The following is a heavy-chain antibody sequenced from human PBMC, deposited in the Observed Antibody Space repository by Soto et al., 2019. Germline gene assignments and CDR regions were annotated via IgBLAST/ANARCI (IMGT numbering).Heavy chain of an antibody. J-gene: IGHJ6*02. CDR1: GFTFSSYG. CDR3: ARDAVVPAANYYYYGMDV. CDR2: IWYDGSNK. Sequence: PGGSLRLSCAASGFTFSSYGMHWVRQAPGKGLGWVAVIWYDGSNKYYADSVKGRFTISRDNSKNTLYLQMNSLRAEDTAVYYCARDAVVPAANYYYYGMDVWGQGTTVTVSS. D-gene: IGHD2-2*01. V-gene: IGHV3-33*01.